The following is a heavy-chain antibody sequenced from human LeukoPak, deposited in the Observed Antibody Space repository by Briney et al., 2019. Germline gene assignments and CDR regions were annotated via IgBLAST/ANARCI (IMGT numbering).Heavy chain of an antibody. D-gene: IGHD2-2*01. V-gene: IGHV3-23*01. CDR3: AKGSLSRPAAIFDY. J-gene: IGHJ4*02. Sequence: GXXLRLSCAASGFTFSSYAMSWVRQAPGKGLEWVSAISGSGGSTYYADSVKGRFTISRDNCKKTLYLQMNSLRAEDTAVYYCAKGSLSRPAAIFDYWGQGTLVTVSS. CDR2: ISGSGGST. CDR1: GFTFSSYA.